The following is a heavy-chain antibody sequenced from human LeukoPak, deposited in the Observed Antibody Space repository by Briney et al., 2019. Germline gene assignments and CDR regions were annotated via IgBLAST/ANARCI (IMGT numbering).Heavy chain of an antibody. CDR2: ISWNSGSI. V-gene: IGHV3-9*01. CDR3: ARSRSGYYEDY. J-gene: IGHJ4*02. CDR1: GFTFDDYA. Sequence: GGSLRLSCAASGFTFDDYAMHWVRQGPGKGLEWVSGISWNSGSIGYADSVKGRSTISRDNAKNSLSLQVNSLSAEDTAVYYCARSRSGYYEDYWGQGTLVTVSS. D-gene: IGHD3-22*01.